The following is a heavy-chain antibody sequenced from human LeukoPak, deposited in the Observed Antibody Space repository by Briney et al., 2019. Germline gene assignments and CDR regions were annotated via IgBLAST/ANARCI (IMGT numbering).Heavy chain of an antibody. CDR2: LPTNSRYI. D-gene: IGHD2-21*02. CDR1: GFIFTSYD. V-gene: IGHV3-21*01. J-gene: IGHJ3*01. Sequence: SGESMRLSCAAFGFIFTSYDINCVRQAPGEWLEWDSSLPTNSRYIYYADSVKGRFSTSRDNAKNSLYLEMNSLRAEDKAVYYCARGGMTAIRSDAFDLWGQGTMVTVSS. CDR3: ARGGMTAIRSDAFDL.